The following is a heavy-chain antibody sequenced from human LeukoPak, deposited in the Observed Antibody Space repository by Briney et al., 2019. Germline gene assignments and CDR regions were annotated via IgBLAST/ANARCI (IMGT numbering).Heavy chain of an antibody. V-gene: IGHV1-69*04. CDR3: AREGSPDIGATGTDY. CDR2: IIPILGIA. Sequence: SVKVSCKASGGTFSSYAISWVRQAPGQGLEWMGRIIPILGIANYAQKFQGRVTITADKSTSTAYMELSSLRSEDTAVYYCAREGSPDIGATGTDYWGQGTLVTVSS. J-gene: IGHJ4*02. CDR1: GGTFSSYA. D-gene: IGHD5-12*01.